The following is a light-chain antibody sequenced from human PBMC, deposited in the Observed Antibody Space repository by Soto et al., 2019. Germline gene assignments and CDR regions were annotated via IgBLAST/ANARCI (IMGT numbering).Light chain of an antibody. V-gene: IGKV1-5*01. CDR1: QSVSGW. CDR3: QQYETFSGT. CDR2: DAS. J-gene: IGKJ1*01. Sequence: DIQMTQSPSTLSASVGDTVTVTFRASQSVSGWLAWYQQKPGEAPKLLIYDASALPRGFPSRFSGSGSGTKITLTIASLQPDDFATYYCQQYETFSGTFGPGTKVDIK.